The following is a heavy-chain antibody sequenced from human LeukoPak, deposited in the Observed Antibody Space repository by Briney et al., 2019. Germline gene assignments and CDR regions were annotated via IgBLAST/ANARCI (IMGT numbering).Heavy chain of an antibody. CDR3: ARYYYDSSGYYYAFDY. CDR2: IIPIFGTA. J-gene: IGHJ4*02. CDR1: GGTFSSYA. V-gene: IGHV1-69*13. Sequence: SVKVSCKASGGTFSSYAISWVRQAPGQGLEWMGGIIPIFGTANYAQKFQGRVTITADESTSTAYMELSSLRSEDTAVYYCARYYYDSSGYYYAFDYWGQGTLVTVSS. D-gene: IGHD3-22*01.